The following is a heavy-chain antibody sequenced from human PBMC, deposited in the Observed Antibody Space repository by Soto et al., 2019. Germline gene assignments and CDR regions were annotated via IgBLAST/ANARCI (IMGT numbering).Heavy chain of an antibody. CDR1: GGSISSSDSH. J-gene: IGHJ5*02. V-gene: IGHV4-39*02. CDR2: IYYSGTT. Sequence: QLQLQESGPGLVKPSETLSLTCTVSGGSISSSDSHWAWIRQPPGRGLEWIGSIYYSGTTYYSPSLKSRVTTSIDTSKTHFSLRLTSVTAADAAESYCTRERQSSSHTWGQGTLVTVAS. CDR3: TRERQSSSHT. D-gene: IGHD2-2*01.